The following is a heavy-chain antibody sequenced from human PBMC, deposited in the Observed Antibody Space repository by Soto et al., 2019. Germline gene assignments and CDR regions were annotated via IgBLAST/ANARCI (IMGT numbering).Heavy chain of an antibody. CDR1: GFTFDDYA. J-gene: IGHJ5*02. CDR3: AKDIGGRTNGSQP. Sequence: GGSLRLSCAASGFTFDDYAMHWVRQAPGKGLEWVSGISWNSGSIGYADSVKGRFTISRDNAKNSLYLQMNSLRAEDTALYYCAKDIGGRTNGSQPWGQGTLVTVSS. D-gene: IGHD2-8*01. V-gene: IGHV3-9*01. CDR2: ISWNSGSI.